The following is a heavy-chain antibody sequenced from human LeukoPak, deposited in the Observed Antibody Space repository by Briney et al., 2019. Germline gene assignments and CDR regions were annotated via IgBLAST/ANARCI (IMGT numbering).Heavy chain of an antibody. CDR3: AREGRYGRQFDY. J-gene: IGHJ4*02. D-gene: IGHD1-26*01. Sequence: SETLSLTCTVSGGSISSSSYYWGWIRPPPGKGLEWIGTINYSGSTYYNPSLKSRVTISVDTSKNQFSLKLSSVTAADTAVYYCAREGRYGRQFDYWGQGTLVTVSS. CDR2: INYSGST. V-gene: IGHV4-39*02. CDR1: GGSISSSSYY.